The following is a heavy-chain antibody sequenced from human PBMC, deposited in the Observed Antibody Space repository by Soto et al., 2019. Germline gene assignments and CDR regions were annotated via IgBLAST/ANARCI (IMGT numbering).Heavy chain of an antibody. CDR3: AKQLAYCGGDCYEGDAFDI. Sequence: ASVKVSCKASGYTFTSYGISWVRQAPGQGLEWMGWISAYNGNTNYAQKLQGRVTMTTDTSTSTAYMELRSLRSDDTAVYYCAKQLAYCGGDCYEGDAFDIWGQGTMVTVSS. CDR2: ISAYNGNT. V-gene: IGHV1-18*01. J-gene: IGHJ3*02. CDR1: GYTFTSYG. D-gene: IGHD2-21*02.